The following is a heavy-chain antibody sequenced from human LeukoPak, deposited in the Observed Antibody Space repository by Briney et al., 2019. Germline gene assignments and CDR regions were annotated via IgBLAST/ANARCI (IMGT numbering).Heavy chain of an antibody. CDR1: GFTFSNYY. CDR3: AREALGKALDY. J-gene: IGHJ4*02. V-gene: IGHV3-11*01. Sequence: GGSLRLSCAASGFTFSNYYMSWIRQAPGKGLEWVSYISSSGTTKYHADSVKGRFTVSRDNAKKSLFRQMDSLTAEDTAVYFCAREALGKALDYWGQGTLVTVSS. CDR2: ISSSGTTK.